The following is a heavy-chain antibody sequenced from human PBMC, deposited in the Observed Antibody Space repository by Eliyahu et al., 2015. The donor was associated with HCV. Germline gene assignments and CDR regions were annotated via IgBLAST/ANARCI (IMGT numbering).Heavy chain of an antibody. D-gene: IGHD4-17*01. V-gene: IGHV3-30*18. Sequence: QVQLVESGGGVVQPGRSLRLSCAASGFTFSSXGMHWVRQAPGKGLEWVAVISYDGSNKYYADSVKGRFTISRDNSKNTLYLQMNSLRAEDTAVYYCAKGRVDGDYSPAAAFDIWGQGTMVTVSS. CDR2: ISYDGSNK. J-gene: IGHJ3*02. CDR1: GFTFSSXG. CDR3: AKGRVDGDYSPAAAFDI.